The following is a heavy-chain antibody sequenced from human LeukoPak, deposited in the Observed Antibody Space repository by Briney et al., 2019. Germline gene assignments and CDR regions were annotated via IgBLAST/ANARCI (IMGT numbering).Heavy chain of an antibody. V-gene: IGHV4-34*01. CDR2: INHSGST. CDR3: ARPRYSSGWHPFDP. J-gene: IGHJ5*02. Sequence: PSETLSLTCAVYGGSFSGYYWSWIRQPPGKGLEWIGEINHSGSTNYNPPLKSRVTISVDTSKNQFSLKLSSVTAADTAVYYCARPRYSSGWHPFDPWGQGTLVTVSS. CDR1: GGSFSGYY. D-gene: IGHD6-19*01.